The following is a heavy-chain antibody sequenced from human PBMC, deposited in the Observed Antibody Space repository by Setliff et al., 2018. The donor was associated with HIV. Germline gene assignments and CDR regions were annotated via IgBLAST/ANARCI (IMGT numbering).Heavy chain of an antibody. CDR1: GGSISSGSYY. J-gene: IGHJ4*02. Sequence: PSETLSLTCTVSGGSISSGSYYWSWIRQPAGKGLEWIGEINHGRSTNYNPSLKSRVTISLDTSKNQFSLKLTSVTAADTAVYYCARGLDLGYFDYWGQGTLVTVSS. V-gene: IGHV4-61*10. CDR2: INHGRST. D-gene: IGHD7-27*01. CDR3: ARGLDLGYFDY.